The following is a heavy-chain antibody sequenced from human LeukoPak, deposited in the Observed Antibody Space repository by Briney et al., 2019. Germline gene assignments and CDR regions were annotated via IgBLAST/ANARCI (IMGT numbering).Heavy chain of an antibody. CDR3: ARGPAYGARSDYLDY. J-gene: IGHJ4*02. D-gene: IGHD3-10*01. V-gene: IGHV3-74*01. Sequence: GGSLRLSCAASGFTFSSYWMHWVRQAPGKGLVWVSRINNDGSSTSYADSVKGRFFISRDNAKNALYLQMNSLTTEDTAVYYCARGPAYGARSDYLDYWGQGILVTVSS. CDR1: GFTFSSYW. CDR2: INNDGSST.